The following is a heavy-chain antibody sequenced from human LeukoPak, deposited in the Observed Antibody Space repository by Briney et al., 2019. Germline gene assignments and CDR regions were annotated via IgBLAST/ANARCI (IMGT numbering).Heavy chain of an antibody. CDR2: ISRSSTTI. J-gene: IGHJ4*02. D-gene: IGHD6-13*01. V-gene: IGHV3-48*01. Sequence: GGSLRLSCAASGFTCSRYAMSWVRQAPGKGLEWVSYISRSSTTIYYADSVKGRFTISRDNAKNSLYLQMNSLRAEDTAVYYCARERGYSSSCYSFWGQGTLVTVSS. CDR3: ARERGYSSSCYSF. CDR1: GFTCSRYA.